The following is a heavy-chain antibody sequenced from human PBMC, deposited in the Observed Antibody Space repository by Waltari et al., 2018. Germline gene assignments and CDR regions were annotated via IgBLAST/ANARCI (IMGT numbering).Heavy chain of an antibody. CDR2: IYSGGST. Sequence: EVQLVESGGGLIQPGGPLRLSCASSGFPVSSNYMSWVRQAPGKGLEWVSVIYSGGSTYYADSVKGRFTISRDNSKNTLYLQMNSLRAEDTAVYYCARVIAVAGTDFYFDYWGQGTLVTVSS. CDR1: GFPVSSNY. V-gene: IGHV3-53*01. CDR3: ARVIAVAGTDFYFDY. J-gene: IGHJ4*02. D-gene: IGHD6-19*01.